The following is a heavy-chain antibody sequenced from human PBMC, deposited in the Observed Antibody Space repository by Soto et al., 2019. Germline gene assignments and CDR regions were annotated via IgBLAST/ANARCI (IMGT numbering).Heavy chain of an antibody. CDR2: AKNKANSYTT. CDR3: ARSLVRLLEWLPHYYYYGMDV. D-gene: IGHD3-3*01. Sequence: EVQLVESGGGLVQPGGSLRLSCAASGFTFSDHYMDWVRQAPGKGLEWVGRAKNKANSYTTEYGASVKGRFTISRDDSKNSLFLQMDSLKTEDTAVYYCARSLVRLLEWLPHYYYYGMDVWGQGTTVTVSS. J-gene: IGHJ6*02. V-gene: IGHV3-72*01. CDR1: GFTFSDHY.